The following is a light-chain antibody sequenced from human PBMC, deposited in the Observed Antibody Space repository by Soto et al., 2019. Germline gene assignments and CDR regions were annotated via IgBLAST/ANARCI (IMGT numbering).Light chain of an antibody. CDR2: DAS. V-gene: IGKV1-5*01. CDR1: QNIRSR. Sequence: DFQLTQSPSTLSASVGARVTLTCRASQNIRSRLAWFQQKPGKAPKLLIYDASSLESGVPQRFSGSGSGTEFTLTISSLQPEDIATYYCQEYDSLPPTFGQGTRLEIK. J-gene: IGKJ5*01. CDR3: QEYDSLPPT.